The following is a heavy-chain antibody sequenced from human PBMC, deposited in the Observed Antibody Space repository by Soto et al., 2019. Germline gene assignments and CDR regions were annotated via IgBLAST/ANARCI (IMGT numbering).Heavy chain of an antibody. J-gene: IGHJ3*02. CDR2: ISAGGRSI. Sequence: EVQLVESGGGLVEPGGSLRLSCAASGFTFNSYTMNWVRQPPGKGLEWVSSISAGGRSIYYTDSLKGRSTVSRDNSKNSLYLQMNSLRVDDTAVYYCPRSTPGNPFDIWGQGTMVTVSS. CDR3: PRSTPGNPFDI. V-gene: IGHV3-21*01. D-gene: IGHD3-10*01. CDR1: GFTFNSYT.